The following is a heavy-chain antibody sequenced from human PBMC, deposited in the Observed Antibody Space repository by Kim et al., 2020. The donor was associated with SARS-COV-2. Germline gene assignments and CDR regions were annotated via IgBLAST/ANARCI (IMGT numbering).Heavy chain of an antibody. CDR2: ISYDGSNK. J-gene: IGHJ4*02. D-gene: IGHD3-22*01. CDR1: GFTFSSYA. V-gene: IGHV3-30*04. CDR3: ARDRRYYDSSGFDY. Sequence: GGSLRLSCAASGFTFSSYAMHWVRQAPGKGLEWVAVISYDGSNKYYADSVKGRFTISRDNSKNTLYLQMNSLRAEDTAVYYCARDRRYYDSSGFDYWGQGTLVTVSS.